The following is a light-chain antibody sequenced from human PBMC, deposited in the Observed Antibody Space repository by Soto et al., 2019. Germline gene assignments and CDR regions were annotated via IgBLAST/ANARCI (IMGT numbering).Light chain of an antibody. CDR2: EVS. J-gene: IGLJ1*01. Sequence: QSVLTQPASVSGSPGQSITISCTVGSYNFVSWYQQHPGKAPKVLIYEVSKRPSGVSDRFSGSKSGNTASLTISGLQAEDEADYYCCSDAGRSTYVFGTGTKLTAL. V-gene: IGLV2-23*02. CDR1: GSYNF. CDR3: CSDAGRSTYV.